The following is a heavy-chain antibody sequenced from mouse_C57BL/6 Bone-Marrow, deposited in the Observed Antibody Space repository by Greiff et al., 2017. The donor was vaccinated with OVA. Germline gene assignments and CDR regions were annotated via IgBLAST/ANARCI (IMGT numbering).Heavy chain of an antibody. CDR1: GFTFSSYG. V-gene: IGHV5-6*02. D-gene: IGHD2-5*01. CDR3: ASPAYYSITWFAY. J-gene: IGHJ3*01. CDR2: ISSGGSYT. Sequence: DVKLVESGGDLVKPGGSLKLSCAASGFTFSSYGMSWVRQTPDKRLEWVATISSGGSYTYYPDSVKGRFTISRDNAKNTLYLQMSSLKSEDTAMYYCASPAYYSITWFAYWGQGTLVTVSA.